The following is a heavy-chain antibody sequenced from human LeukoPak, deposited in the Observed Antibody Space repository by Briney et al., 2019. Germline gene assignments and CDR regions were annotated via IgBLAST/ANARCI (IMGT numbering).Heavy chain of an antibody. CDR2: ISASSSYK. J-gene: IGHJ6*04. Sequence: GGSLRLSCAASGFIFNTYDMNWVRQAPGKGLEWVSFISASSSYKYYVDSVKGRFTISRDNAKNSLYLQMNSLRAEDTAVYYCAELGITMIGGVWGKGTTVTISS. D-gene: IGHD3-10*02. V-gene: IGHV3-21*01. CDR1: GFIFNTYD. CDR3: AELGITMIGGV.